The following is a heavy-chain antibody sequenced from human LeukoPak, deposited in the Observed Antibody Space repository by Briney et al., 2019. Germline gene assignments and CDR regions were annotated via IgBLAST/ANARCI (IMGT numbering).Heavy chain of an antibody. V-gene: IGHV1-2*02. Sequence: ASVKVSCKASGYTFTGYYMHWVRQAPGQGLEWMGWINPNSGGTNYAQKFQGRVTMTRDTSISTAYMELSRLRSDDTAVYYCAREDGLAVAAGAFDIWDQGTMVTVSS. D-gene: IGHD6-19*01. J-gene: IGHJ3*02. CDR3: AREDGLAVAAGAFDI. CDR2: INPNSGGT. CDR1: GYTFTGYY.